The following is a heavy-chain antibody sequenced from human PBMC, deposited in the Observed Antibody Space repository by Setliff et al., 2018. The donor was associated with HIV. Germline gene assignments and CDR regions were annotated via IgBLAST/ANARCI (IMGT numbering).Heavy chain of an antibody. CDR3: ARENGDCSGGACYFMLDS. V-gene: IGHV4-59*11. CDR1: GGSSSSHY. CDR2: VHYSGTT. Sequence: LSLTCTVSGGSSSSHYWSWIRQPPGQGLEWIGYVHYSGTTNYNPSLKSRVTISVDASNNQFSLGLRSMTAADTAVYYCARENGDCSGGACYFMLDSWGQGTRVTVSS. D-gene: IGHD2-15*01. J-gene: IGHJ4*02.